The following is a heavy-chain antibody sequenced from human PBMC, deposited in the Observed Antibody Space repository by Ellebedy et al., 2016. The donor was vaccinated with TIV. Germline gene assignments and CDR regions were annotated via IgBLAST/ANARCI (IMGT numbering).Heavy chain of an antibody. Sequence: GESLKISCAAYEFSFSSYWMSWVRQAPGKGLEWVSNLNQDGSVKYYVDSVKGRFTISRDNAKNSLYLQMNSLRAEDTAVYYCASGFQWGQGTLVTVSS. J-gene: IGHJ4*02. V-gene: IGHV3-7*01. D-gene: IGHD3-10*01. CDR2: LNQDGSVK. CDR1: EFSFSSYW. CDR3: ASGFQ.